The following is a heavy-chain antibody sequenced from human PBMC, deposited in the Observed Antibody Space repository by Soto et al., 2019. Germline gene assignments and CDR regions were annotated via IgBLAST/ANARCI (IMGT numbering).Heavy chain of an antibody. V-gene: IGHV1-18*01. D-gene: IGHD6-6*01. Sequence: ASVKVSCKASGYTFTSYGISWVRQAPGQGLEWMGWISAYNGNTNYAQKLQGRVTMTTDTSTSTAYMELRSLRSGDTAVYYCARDQGNSSSSGYYYGMDVWGQGTTVTVSS. CDR1: GYTFTSYG. CDR3: ARDQGNSSSSGYYYGMDV. J-gene: IGHJ6*02. CDR2: ISAYNGNT.